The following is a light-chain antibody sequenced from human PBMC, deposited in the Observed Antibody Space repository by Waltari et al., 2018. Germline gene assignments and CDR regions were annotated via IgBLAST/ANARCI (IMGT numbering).Light chain of an antibody. CDR1: QSLKTC. CDR2: AAS. J-gene: IGKJ4*01. V-gene: IGKV1-12*01. CDR3: QQANSFPRALT. Sequence: IHMTQAPSSVSASVGDRVTITCRARQSLKTCLAWYQQKQGKAPKLLFYAASRLQSGVPSRFSGSGSGTDFTLTISSLQPEDFATYFCQQANSFPRALTFGGGTKVEIK.